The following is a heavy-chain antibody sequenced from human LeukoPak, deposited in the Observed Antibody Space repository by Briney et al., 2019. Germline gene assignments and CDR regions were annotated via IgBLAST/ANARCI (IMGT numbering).Heavy chain of an antibody. CDR3: AVRQQHSSYYYYGMDV. CDR2: IIPILGTA. D-gene: IGHD6-13*01. Sequence: SVKVSCKASGDTFSSYALSWVRQAPGQGLEWMGRIIPILGTAHYAQKFQGRVTITADISTSTAYMELSSLRSEDTAVYYCAVRQQHSSYYYYGMDVWGQGTTVTVSS. CDR1: GDTFSSYA. J-gene: IGHJ6*02. V-gene: IGHV1-69*04.